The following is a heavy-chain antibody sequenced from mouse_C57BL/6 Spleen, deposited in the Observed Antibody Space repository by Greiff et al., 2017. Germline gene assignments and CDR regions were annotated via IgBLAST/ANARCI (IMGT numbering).Heavy chain of an antibody. Sequence: QVQLQQSGPELVQPGASVKLSCKASGYAFSSSWMHWVKQRPGKGLEWIGRIYPGDGDTNYNGKFKGKATLTADKSSSTAYMPLSSLTSEDSAGDFCARRGEGGYFDYWGQGTTLTVSS. V-gene: IGHV1-82*01. CDR2: IYPGDGDT. CDR1: GYAFSSSW. J-gene: IGHJ2*01. CDR3: ARRGEGGYFDY.